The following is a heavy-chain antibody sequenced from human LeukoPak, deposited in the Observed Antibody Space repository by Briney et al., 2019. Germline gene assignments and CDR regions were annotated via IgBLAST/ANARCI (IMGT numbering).Heavy chain of an antibody. J-gene: IGHJ3*01. CDR2: IDPYSGGL. D-gene: IGHD6-19*01. Sequence: ASVTVSFTASGYTFTDYYIHWVRQAPGQGLEWMTYIDPYSGGLPFAQKFQGRVTMTTDTAIRTAYMELKWLKSDDTAVYYCARDGVAGPSDAFDLWGQGTMVTVSS. V-gene: IGHV1-2*02. CDR3: ARDGVAGPSDAFDL. CDR1: GYTFTDYY.